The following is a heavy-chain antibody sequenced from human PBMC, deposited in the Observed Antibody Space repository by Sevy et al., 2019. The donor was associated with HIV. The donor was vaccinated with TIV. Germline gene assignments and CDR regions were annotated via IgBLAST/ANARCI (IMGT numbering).Heavy chain of an antibody. D-gene: IGHD3-9*01. V-gene: IGHV4-39*01. CDR1: GGSISSSNYH. CDR3: AGMEVGGYDLLTGRSTGWFDP. CDR2: IYYSGSP. Sequence: SETLSLTCTVSGGSISSSNYHWGWIRQPPGKGLEWIGSIYYSGSPYYNPSLKSRVTISVDTSKNQFFLNLSSVTAPDTAVYYCAGMEVGGYDLLTGRSTGWFDPWGQGTLVTVSS. J-gene: IGHJ5*02.